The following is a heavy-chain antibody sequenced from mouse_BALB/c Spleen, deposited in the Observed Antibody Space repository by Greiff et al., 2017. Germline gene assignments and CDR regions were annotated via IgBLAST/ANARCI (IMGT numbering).Heavy chain of an antibody. V-gene: IGHV1S137*01. Sequence: VQLQQSGAELVRPGVSVKISCKGSGYTFTDYAMHWVKQSHAKSLEWIGVISTYYGDASYNQKFKGKATMTVDKSSSTAYMELARLTSEDSAIYYCAREGATMITAWFAYWGQGTLVTVSA. CDR3: AREGATMITAWFAY. D-gene: IGHD2-4*01. CDR1: GYTFTDYA. J-gene: IGHJ3*01. CDR2: ISTYYGDA.